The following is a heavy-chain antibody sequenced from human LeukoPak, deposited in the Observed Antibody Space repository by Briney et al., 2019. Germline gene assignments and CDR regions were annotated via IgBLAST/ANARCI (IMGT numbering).Heavy chain of an antibody. CDR1: GGSISSYY. V-gene: IGHV4-59*01. Sequence: SETLSLTCTVSGGSISSYYWSWIRQPPGKGLEWIGYTYYSGSTNYNPSLKSRVTISVDTSKNQFSLKLSSVTAADTAVYYCARATGYCSGGSCYDEAFDYWGQGTLVTVSS. CDR3: ARATGYCSGGSCYDEAFDY. CDR2: TYYSGST. J-gene: IGHJ4*02. D-gene: IGHD2-15*01.